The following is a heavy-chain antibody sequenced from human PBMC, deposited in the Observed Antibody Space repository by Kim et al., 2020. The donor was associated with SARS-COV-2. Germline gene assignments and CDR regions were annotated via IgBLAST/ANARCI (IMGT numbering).Heavy chain of an antibody. V-gene: IGHV3-15*01. CDR3: TTDGGHIPMVPS. Sequence: DYAAPVKGRFTISRDDSKNTLYLQMNSLKPEDTAVYYCTTDGGHIPMVPSWGQGTLVTVSS. D-gene: IGHD3-10*01. J-gene: IGHJ4*02.